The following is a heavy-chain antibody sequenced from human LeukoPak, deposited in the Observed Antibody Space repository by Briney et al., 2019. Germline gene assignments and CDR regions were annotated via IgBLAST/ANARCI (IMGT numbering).Heavy chain of an antibody. CDR3: ARNMVRGVIISPYFDY. CDR2: IYYSGST. V-gene: IGHV4-59*01. CDR1: GGSISSYY. Sequence: SETLSLTCTVSGGSISSYYWSWIRQPPGKGLEWIGYIYYSGSTNYNPSLKSRVTISVDTSKNQFSLKLSFVTAADTAVYYCARNMVRGVIISPYFDYWGQGTLVTVSS. D-gene: IGHD3-10*01. J-gene: IGHJ4*02.